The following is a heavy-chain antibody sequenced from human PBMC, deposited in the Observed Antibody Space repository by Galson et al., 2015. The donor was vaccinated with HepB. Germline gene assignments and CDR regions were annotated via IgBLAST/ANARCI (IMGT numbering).Heavy chain of an antibody. J-gene: IGHJ4*02. CDR2: INEDGSGK. CDR1: GLTFSNYW. D-gene: IGHD2-15*01. Sequence: SLRLSCAASGLTFSNYWMTWVRQAPGKGLEWVANINEDGSGKSYGDSVKGRFTISRDNDNYSLYLQMNGLRVEDTAVYYCARFARIPDHWGQGTLVTVSS. V-gene: IGHV3-7*01. CDR3: ARFARIPDH.